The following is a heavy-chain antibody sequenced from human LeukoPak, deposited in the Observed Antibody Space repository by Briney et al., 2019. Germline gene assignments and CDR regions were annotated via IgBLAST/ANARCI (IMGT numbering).Heavy chain of an antibody. CDR3: ARGGWAARRHDAFDI. CDR2: FNWNGGST. D-gene: IGHD6-6*01. V-gene: IGHV3-20*04. J-gene: IGHJ3*02. Sequence: GGSLRLSCAASGFTFDDYGMSWVRQAPGKGLGGALGFNWNGGSTGYADSVKGRFTISRDNAKNSLYLQMNSLRAEDTALYYCARGGWAARRHDAFDIWGQGTMVTVSS. CDR1: GFTFDDYG.